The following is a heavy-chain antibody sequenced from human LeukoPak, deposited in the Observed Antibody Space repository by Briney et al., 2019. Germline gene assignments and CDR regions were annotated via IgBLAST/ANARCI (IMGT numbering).Heavy chain of an antibody. CDR3: AKARRSGSDGGYYFDY. V-gene: IGHV3-30-3*01. J-gene: IGHJ4*02. CDR2: ISYNGDNK. D-gene: IGHD3-3*01. CDR1: GFTFSSYA. Sequence: GGSLRLSCAASGFTFSSYAINWVRQAPGKGLEWVAVISYNGDNKNYVDSVKGRFTISRDNSKNTLYLQMSSLRAEDTAVYYCAKARRSGSDGGYYFDYWGQGTLVTVSS.